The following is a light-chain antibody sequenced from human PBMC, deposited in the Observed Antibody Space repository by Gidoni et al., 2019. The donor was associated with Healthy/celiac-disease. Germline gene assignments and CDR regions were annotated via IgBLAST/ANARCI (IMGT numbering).Light chain of an antibody. Sequence: EIVMTQSPATLSVSPGERATLSCRARQSVSSNLAWYQQKPGQATRHLIDGASTRATGIPARFSGSESGTEFTLTISSLQSEDFAVYYCQQYNNWPLWTFGQXTKVEIK. CDR3: QQYNNWPLWT. V-gene: IGKV3-15*01. CDR1: QSVSSN. J-gene: IGKJ1*01. CDR2: GAS.